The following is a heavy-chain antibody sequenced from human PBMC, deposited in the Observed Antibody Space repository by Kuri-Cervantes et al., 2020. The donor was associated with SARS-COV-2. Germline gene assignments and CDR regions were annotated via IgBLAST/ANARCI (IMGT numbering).Heavy chain of an antibody. D-gene: IGHD3-10*01. CDR3: ARGMVRGIIQYYYYAMDV. CDR1: GYTFSSYY. V-gene: IGHV1-2*04. J-gene: IGHJ6*02. Sequence: ASVKVSCKASGYTFSSYYMYWVRQAPGQGLEWMGWINPNSGGTNYAQNFQGWVTMTRDTSISTAYMELSRLRSDDTSVYYCARGMVRGIIQYYYYAMDVWGQETTVTVSS. CDR2: INPNSGGT.